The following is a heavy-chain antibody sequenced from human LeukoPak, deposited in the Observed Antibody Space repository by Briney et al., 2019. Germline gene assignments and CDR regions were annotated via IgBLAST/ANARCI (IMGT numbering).Heavy chain of an antibody. CDR2: IRGSGSVT. V-gene: IGHV3-11*01. CDR3: AKEGGQTIKGAIDI. D-gene: IGHD1-14*01. CDR1: AFTFSDYY. Sequence: GGSMRLSCATYAFTFSDYYLNWVRHAPGKGLEWVASIRGSGSVTYYADSVTGPLTISRDNSKNTLYLQMNSRRAEDTAVYYCAKEGGQTIKGAIDIWGQGTMVTVSS. J-gene: IGHJ3*02.